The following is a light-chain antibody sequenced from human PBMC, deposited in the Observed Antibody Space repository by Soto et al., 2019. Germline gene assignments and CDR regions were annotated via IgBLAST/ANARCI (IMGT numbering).Light chain of an antibody. CDR1: QHVSTY. V-gene: IGKV3-11*01. CDR2: DAS. J-gene: IGKJ4*01. CDR3: QQRGDLIVT. Sequence: EILLTQSPATLSLSPGEGATLSCRASQHVSTYVAWYQQKPGHAPRLLIFDASNRATGVPARFSGSGSGTDFTLTISNLEPGDSGIYSCQQRGDLIVTFGGGTKVEI.